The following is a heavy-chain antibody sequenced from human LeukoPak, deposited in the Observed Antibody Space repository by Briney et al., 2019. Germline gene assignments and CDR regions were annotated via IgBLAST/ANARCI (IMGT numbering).Heavy chain of an antibody. J-gene: IGHJ4*02. V-gene: IGHV3-21*01. Sequence: GGSLRLSCAASGFTFSNYDMHWVRQAPGKGLEWVSAISSSSSYIYYADSIKGRFTISRDNAENSLYLQMNSLRAVDTAVYFCARGEEKATIAALDSWGQGTLVTVSS. CDR2: ISSSSSYI. CDR3: ARGEEKATIAALDS. D-gene: IGHD5-24*01. CDR1: GFTFSNYD.